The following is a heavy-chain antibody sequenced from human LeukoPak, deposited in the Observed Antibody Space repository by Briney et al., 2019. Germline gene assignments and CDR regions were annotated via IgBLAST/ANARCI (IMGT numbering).Heavy chain of an antibody. D-gene: IGHD2-2*01. J-gene: IGHJ6*02. CDR3: ARARKGDCSSTSCYRSVYYYYYGMDV. Sequence: SETLSLTCTVSGGSISSGDYYWSWIRQPPGKGLEWIGYIYYSGSTYYNPSLKSRVTISVDPSKNQFSLKLSSVTAADTAVYYCARARKGDCSSTSCYRSVYYYYYGMDVWGQGTTVTVSS. CDR1: GGSISSGDYY. CDR2: IYYSGST. V-gene: IGHV4-30-4*01.